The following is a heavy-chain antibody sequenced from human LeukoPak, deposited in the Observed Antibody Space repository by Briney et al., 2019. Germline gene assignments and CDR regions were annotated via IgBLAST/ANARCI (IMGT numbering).Heavy chain of an antibody. CDR1: GFTFDDYG. J-gene: IGHJ5*02. Sequence: GGSLRLSCAASGFTFDDYGMSWVRQAPGKGLEWVSGINWNGGSTGYADSVKGRFTISRDNAKNSLYLQMNSLRAEDTAVYYCARDLDSGYDFRVFDPWGQGTLVTVSS. V-gene: IGHV3-20*04. CDR2: INWNGGST. D-gene: IGHD5-12*01. CDR3: ARDLDSGYDFRVFDP.